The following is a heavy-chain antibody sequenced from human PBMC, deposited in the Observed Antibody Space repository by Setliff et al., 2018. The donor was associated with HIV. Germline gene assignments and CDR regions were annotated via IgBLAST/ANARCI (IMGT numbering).Heavy chain of an antibody. V-gene: IGHV3-21*06. Sequence: GGSLRLSCAASGFDISVYDLNWVRQAPGKGLEWLSSISHSGNFMYYANSLKGRFTISRDNAESSLFLQMNSLTVEDTAVYYCASLAGWGQGTLVTVSS. J-gene: IGHJ4*02. CDR3: ASLAG. CDR2: ISHSGNFM. CDR1: GFDISVYD.